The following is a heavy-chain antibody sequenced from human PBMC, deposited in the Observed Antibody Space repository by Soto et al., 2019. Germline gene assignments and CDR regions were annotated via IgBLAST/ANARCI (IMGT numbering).Heavy chain of an antibody. V-gene: IGHV1-18*04. J-gene: IGHJ4*02. CDR2: ISGYNGNT. D-gene: IGHD6-13*01. CDR3: ARGGMYISSRRYFDS. CDR1: GYTFTSYG. Sequence: QVQLVQSGAEVRKRGASVKVSCKAAGYTFTSYGITWVRQAPGQGLEWMGWISGYNGNTDYAQKVQGRVTMTTDTSTSTAYMEVRGLRPDDTAVYYCARGGMYISSRRYFDSWGQGTLVTVSS.